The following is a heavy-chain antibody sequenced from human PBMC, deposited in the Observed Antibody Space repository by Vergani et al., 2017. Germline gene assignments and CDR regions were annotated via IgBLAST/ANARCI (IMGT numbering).Heavy chain of an antibody. V-gene: IGHV3-48*03. D-gene: IGHD1-20*01. Sequence: EVQLVESGGGLVQPGGSLRLSCAASGFTFSNFEMNWVRQAPGKGLEWVSYISSSGNAKYHADSVQGRFTISRDNAKNSLYLQMNSLRADDTAVYYCAKDGNNWKEVDYWGQGTLVTVSS. CDR3: AKDGNNWKEVDY. CDR1: GFTFSNFE. J-gene: IGHJ4*02. CDR2: ISSSGNAK.